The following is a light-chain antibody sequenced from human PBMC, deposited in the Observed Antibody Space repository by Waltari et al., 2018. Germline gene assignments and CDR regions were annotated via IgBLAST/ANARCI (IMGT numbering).Light chain of an antibody. V-gene: IGKV3-20*01. CDR3: QQYGDSPLYT. CDR1: KSAASIY. Sequence: EYVLTQSPGTLSLSPGERAPLPCRASKSAASIYLAWYQQKPGQAPRLLIYGASTRATGSPDRFSGGGSGKDFTLTISRLEPEDFAVYYCQQYGDSPLYTFGRGTKLEIK. CDR2: GAS. J-gene: IGKJ2*01.